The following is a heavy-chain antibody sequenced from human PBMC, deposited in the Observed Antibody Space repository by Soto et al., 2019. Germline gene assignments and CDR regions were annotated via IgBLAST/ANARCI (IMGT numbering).Heavy chain of an antibody. CDR3: ATRTAYCSGWSFDD. D-gene: IGHD6-19*01. Sequence: GESLKISCKTSGYTFTTYWIGWVRQIPGKGLEWIGIIYPGDSDIRYSPSLQGQVTISTDKSISTAYLQWSSLKASDTGMYYCATRTAYCSGWSFDDWGQGTLVTVSS. CDR2: IYPGDSDI. CDR1: GYTFTTYW. J-gene: IGHJ4*02. V-gene: IGHV5-51*01.